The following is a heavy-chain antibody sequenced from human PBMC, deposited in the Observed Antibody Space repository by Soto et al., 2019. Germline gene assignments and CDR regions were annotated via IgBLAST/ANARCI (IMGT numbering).Heavy chain of an antibody. CDR3: ARAAHYDFWSGYMPSNWFDP. V-gene: IGHV4-30-4*01. CDR1: GGSISSGDYY. CDR2: IYYSGST. D-gene: IGHD3-3*01. J-gene: IGHJ5*02. Sequence: SETLSLTCTVSGGSISSGDYYWSWIRQPPGKGLEWIGYIYYSGSTYYNPSLKRRVTISVDTSKNQFSLKLSSVTAADTAVYYCARAAHYDFWSGYMPSNWFDPWGQGTLVTAPQ.